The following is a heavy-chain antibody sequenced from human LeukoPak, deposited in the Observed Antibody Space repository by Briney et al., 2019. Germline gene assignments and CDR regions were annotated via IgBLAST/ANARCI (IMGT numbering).Heavy chain of an antibody. Sequence: ASVKVSCMTSGYTFTAFFIHWVRQAPGQGLEWMGWLNPNSGGTNYAQKFQGRVTMTRDTSISTAYMELSRLRSDDTAVYFCARVGAAYQDSNYWGQGTLVTVSS. CDR3: ARVGAAYQDSNY. J-gene: IGHJ4*02. V-gene: IGHV1-2*02. CDR2: LNPNSGGT. D-gene: IGHD1-26*01. CDR1: GYTFTAFF.